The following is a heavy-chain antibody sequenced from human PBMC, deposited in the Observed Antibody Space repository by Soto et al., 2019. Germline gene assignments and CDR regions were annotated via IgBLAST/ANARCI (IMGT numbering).Heavy chain of an antibody. V-gene: IGHV3-30*01. Sequence: VAVISYDGGLQHYADSVKGRFTISRDNSKNMVLLQMNSLRAEYTAVYYCVSARGYGHASVPYSWGQGTLVSVSS. D-gene: IGHD5-18*01. CDR3: VSARGYGHASVPYS. CDR2: ISYDGGLQ. J-gene: IGHJ4*02.